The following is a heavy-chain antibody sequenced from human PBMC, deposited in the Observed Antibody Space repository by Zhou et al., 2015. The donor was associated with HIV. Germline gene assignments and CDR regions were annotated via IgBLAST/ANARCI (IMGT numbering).Heavy chain of an antibody. V-gene: IGHV1-69*01. J-gene: IGHJ4*02. CDR2: LIPVLGTT. Sequence: QVQLVQSGAEVKKPGSSVKVSCKTSGGSFTTDGITWVRQAPGQGLEWMGGLIPVLGTTYYAQNFQGRVTITADESTNTAYMELSRLTSGDTAVYYCARGYQVLGEYFDYWGQGTLVTISS. CDR1: GGSFTTDG. D-gene: IGHD3-10*01. CDR3: ARGYQVLGEYFDY.